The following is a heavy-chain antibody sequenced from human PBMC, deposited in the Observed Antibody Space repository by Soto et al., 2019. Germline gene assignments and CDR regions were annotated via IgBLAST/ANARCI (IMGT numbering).Heavy chain of an antibody. Sequence: SETLSLTCTVSGGSVRSGDYYWSWIRQPPGKGLEWIGHIYYTGTTYYSPSLKSRVTISSDTSKNQISLKLSSVTAADTAVYYCARDLKMVTTSYYHYFLDVWGQGATVTVSS. J-gene: IGHJ6*02. D-gene: IGHD4-17*01. CDR3: ARDLKMVTTSYYHYFLDV. CDR1: GGSVRSGDYY. CDR2: IYYTGTT. V-gene: IGHV4-30-4*01.